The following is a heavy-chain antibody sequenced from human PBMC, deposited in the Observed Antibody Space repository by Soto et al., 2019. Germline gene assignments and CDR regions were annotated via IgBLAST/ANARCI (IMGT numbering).Heavy chain of an antibody. Sequence: SETLSLTCTVSGGSISSYYWSWIRQPPGKGLEWIGYIYYSGSTNYNPSLKSRVTISVDTSKNQFSLKLSSVTAADTAVYYCARFDRYYYGSGSYKKYNWFDPWGQGTLVTVSS. V-gene: IGHV4-59*08. D-gene: IGHD3-10*01. CDR2: IYYSGST. CDR3: ARFDRYYYGSGSYKKYNWFDP. CDR1: GGSISSYY. J-gene: IGHJ5*02.